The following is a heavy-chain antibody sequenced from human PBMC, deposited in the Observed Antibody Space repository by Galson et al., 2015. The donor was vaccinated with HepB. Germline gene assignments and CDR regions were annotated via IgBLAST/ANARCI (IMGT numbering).Heavy chain of an antibody. Sequence: QSGAEVKKPGESLNISCQGSGYSFRSYWITWVRQMPGKGLEWIGKIDPSDSYTHYSPSVQGHVTFSTDTSVTTAYLHWSSLKASDTAIYYCATIREEYRGATAIDYWGQGTLVTVSS. CDR1: GYSFRSYW. CDR3: ATIREEYRGATAIDY. J-gene: IGHJ4*02. V-gene: IGHV5-10-1*01. D-gene: IGHD2/OR15-2a*01. CDR2: IDPSDSYT.